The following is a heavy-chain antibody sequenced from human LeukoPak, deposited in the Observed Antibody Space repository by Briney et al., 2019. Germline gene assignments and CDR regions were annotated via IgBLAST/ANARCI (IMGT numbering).Heavy chain of an antibody. Sequence: GGSLRLSCAASEFTFSSYAMSWVRQAPGKGLEWVSTITGSGATTYYADSVKGRFTISRDISKNTLYLYLQMNNLRAEDTAVYYCARGNGDYRLGSVSADYWGQGTLVTVSS. CDR1: EFTFSSYA. V-gene: IGHV3-23*01. D-gene: IGHD4-17*01. J-gene: IGHJ4*02. CDR2: ITGSGATT. CDR3: ARGNGDYRLGSVSADY.